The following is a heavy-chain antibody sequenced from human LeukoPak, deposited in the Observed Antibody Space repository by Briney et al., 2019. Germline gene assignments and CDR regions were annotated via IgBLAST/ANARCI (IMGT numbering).Heavy chain of an antibody. V-gene: IGHV3-21*04. J-gene: IGHJ3*02. D-gene: IGHD3-16*01. CDR2: ISSGSTYI. Sequence: KPGGSLRLSCAASGFTFSSYTMNWVRQAPGKGLEWVSSISSGSTYIYYADSVKGRFTISRDNAKNSLYLQMNSLRAEDTAVYYCAKDSGGGAFDIWGQGTMVTVSS. CDR1: GFTFSSYT. CDR3: AKDSGGGAFDI.